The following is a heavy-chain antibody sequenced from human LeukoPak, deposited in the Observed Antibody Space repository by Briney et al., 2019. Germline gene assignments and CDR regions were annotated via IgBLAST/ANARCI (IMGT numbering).Heavy chain of an antibody. CDR1: GYTYTSYD. J-gene: IGHJ4*02. CDR3: ARARRYCSSTSCYSDFLY. D-gene: IGHD2-2*01. Sequence: ASVKVSCKASGYTYTSYDINWVRQATGQGLEWMGWMNPNSGNTGYAQKFQGRVTITRNTSISTAYMELSSLRSEDTAVYYCARARRYCSSTSCYSDFLYWGQGTVATVSS. V-gene: IGHV1-8*03. CDR2: MNPNSGNT.